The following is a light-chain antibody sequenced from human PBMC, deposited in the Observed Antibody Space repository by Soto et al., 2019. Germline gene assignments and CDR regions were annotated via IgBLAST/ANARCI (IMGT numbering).Light chain of an antibody. Sequence: SALTQPPSASGSPGQSVTISCTGTSSDVGGYNYVSWHQQHPDKAPKLIIYDVTKRPSGVPDRFSGSKSGYTASLTVSGLQAEDEADYYCSSFAGGNIDVFGTGTKVTV. J-gene: IGLJ1*01. V-gene: IGLV2-8*01. CDR2: DVT. CDR3: SSFAGGNIDV. CDR1: SSDVGGYNY.